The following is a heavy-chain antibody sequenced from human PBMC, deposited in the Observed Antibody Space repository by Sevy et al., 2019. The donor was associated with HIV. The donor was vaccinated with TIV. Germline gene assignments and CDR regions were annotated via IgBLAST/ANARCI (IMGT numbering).Heavy chain of an antibody. V-gene: IGHV1-69*13. Sequence: ASVKVSCKASGGTFSSYAISWVRQAPGQGLEWMGGIIPIFGTANYAQKFQGRVTITADESTSTAYMELSSLGSEDTAVYYCARGGEYSSSSNFDNWGQGTLVTVSS. CDR3: ARGGEYSSSSNFDN. CDR1: GGTFSSYA. D-gene: IGHD6-13*01. J-gene: IGHJ4*02. CDR2: IIPIFGTA.